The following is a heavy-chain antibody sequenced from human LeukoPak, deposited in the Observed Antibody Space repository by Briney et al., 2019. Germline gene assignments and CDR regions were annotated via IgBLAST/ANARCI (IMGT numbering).Heavy chain of an antibody. D-gene: IGHD3-22*01. CDR3: ATRPARGSGPYYPYFDY. J-gene: IGHJ4*02. V-gene: IGHV4-59*12. Sequence: SETLSLTCTVSGGSISSYHWSWIRQPPGKGLEWIGYIYYSGSTNYNPSLKSRVTISVDTSKTQFSLKLTSVTAADTAVYYCATRPARGSGPYYPYFDYWGQGTLVTVSS. CDR2: IYYSGST. CDR1: GGSISSYH.